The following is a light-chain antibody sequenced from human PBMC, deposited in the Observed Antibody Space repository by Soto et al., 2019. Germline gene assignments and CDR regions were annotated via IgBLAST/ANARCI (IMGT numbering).Light chain of an antibody. CDR1: TSNIGAGYD. Sequence: QSVLTQPPSVSGALGQRVTTSCTGITSNIGAGYDVHWYQLLPGRAPKLLIYGNTNRPSGVPDRFSGSKSATSASLAITGLQAEDEAIYYCQSYDNTLSGPIYVFGTGTKVT. CDR3: QSYDNTLSGPIYV. CDR2: GNT. V-gene: IGLV1-40*01. J-gene: IGLJ1*01.